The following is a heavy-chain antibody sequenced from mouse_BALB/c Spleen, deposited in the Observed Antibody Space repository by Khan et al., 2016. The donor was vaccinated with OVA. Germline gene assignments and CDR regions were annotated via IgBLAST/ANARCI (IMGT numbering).Heavy chain of an antibody. J-gene: IGHJ3*01. Sequence: LEESGAELVKPGASVRLSCTASGFNIKDTYMHWVKQRPEQGLEWIGRIDPANGNTKYDPKFQGKATITADTSSNTAYLQLSSLTSEDTAVYYCARDYWDVFAYWGQGTLVTVSA. CDR2: IDPANGNT. V-gene: IGHV14-3*02. CDR1: GFNIKDTY. CDR3: ARDYWDVFAY. D-gene: IGHD4-1*01.